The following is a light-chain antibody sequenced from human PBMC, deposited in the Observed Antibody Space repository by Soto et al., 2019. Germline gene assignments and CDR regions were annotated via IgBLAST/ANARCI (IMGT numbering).Light chain of an antibody. Sequence: DIQMTQSPSTLSASAGDRVTITCRASQSITIWLAWYQQKPGKAPKLLIYDASTLESGVPSRFSGSGSGTELTLTTSSLQRDDFSSDDCQHFHSFPITFGQGTGREIK. CDR3: QHFHSFPIT. V-gene: IGKV1-5*01. CDR1: QSITIW. J-gene: IGKJ5*01. CDR2: DAS.